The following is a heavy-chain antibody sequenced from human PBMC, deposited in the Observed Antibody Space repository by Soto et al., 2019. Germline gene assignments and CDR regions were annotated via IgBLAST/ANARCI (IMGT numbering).Heavy chain of an antibody. CDR1: GGSFSCYY. J-gene: IGHJ6*02. CDR3: ARVSGGGWLAPRGMDV. V-gene: IGHV4-34*01. Sequence: SETLSLTCAVYGGSFSCYYWSWIRQPPGKGLEWIGEINHSGSTNYNPSLKSRVAISVDTSKNQFSLKLSSVTAADTAVYYCARVSGGGWLAPRGMDVWGQGTTVTVSS. CDR2: INHSGST. D-gene: IGHD6-19*01.